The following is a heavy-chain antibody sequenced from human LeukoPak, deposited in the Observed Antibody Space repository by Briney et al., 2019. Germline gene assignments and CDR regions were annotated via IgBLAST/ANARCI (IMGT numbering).Heavy chain of an antibody. J-gene: IGHJ4*02. V-gene: IGHV1-69*06. CDR1: GGTFSSYP. CDR2: IIPIFGTA. Sequence: GSSMKVSCKASGGTFSSYPISWVRQAPGQGLEWMGGIIPIFGTANYAQKFQGRVTITADKSTSTAYMELSSLRSEDTAVYYCAREPGYDSSGYRDYWGQGTLVTVSS. CDR3: AREPGYDSSGYRDY. D-gene: IGHD3-22*01.